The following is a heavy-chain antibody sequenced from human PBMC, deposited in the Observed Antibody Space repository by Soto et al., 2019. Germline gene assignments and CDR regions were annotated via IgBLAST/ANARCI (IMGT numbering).Heavy chain of an antibody. CDR2: INPNSGGT. CDR3: GIGGVAYSGSYRLDY. J-gene: IGHJ4*02. D-gene: IGHD1-26*01. V-gene: IGHV1-2*04. Sequence: QVQLVQSGAEVKKPGASVKVSCKASGYTFTGYYMHWVRQAPGQGLEWMGWINPNSGGTNYAQKFQGWVTMTRHTARSTAHVEESRRRSSDRAGYYRGIGGVAYSGSYRLDYWGQGTLVTVSS. CDR1: GYTFTGYY.